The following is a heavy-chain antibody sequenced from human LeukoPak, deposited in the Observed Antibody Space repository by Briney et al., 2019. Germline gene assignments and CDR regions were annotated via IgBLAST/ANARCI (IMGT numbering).Heavy chain of an antibody. CDR3: TRNGERWLRVDY. Sequence: GGSLRLSCVASGFTFSDHYMDWVRQAPGKGLEWVGRTRIGANSYTTEYAASVKGRFSISRDDSKNIAYLQMNSLRTEDTAVYYCTRNGERWLRVDYWGQGALVTVSS. D-gene: IGHD5-24*01. V-gene: IGHV3-72*01. J-gene: IGHJ4*02. CDR1: GFTFSDHY. CDR2: TRIGANSYTT.